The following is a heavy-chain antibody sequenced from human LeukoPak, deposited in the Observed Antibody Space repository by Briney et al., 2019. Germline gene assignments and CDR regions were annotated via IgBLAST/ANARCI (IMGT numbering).Heavy chain of an antibody. V-gene: IGHV3-33*01. CDR2: IWYDGSNK. D-gene: IGHD3-16*01. CDR1: GFTFSSDG. CDR3: ARDLGAQYYFDY. J-gene: IGHJ4*02. Sequence: PGGSLRLSCAASGFTFSSDGMHGVRQAPGKGLEWVAVIWYDGSNKYYTDSVKGRFTISRDNSKNTLYLQMNSLRAEDTAVYYCARDLGAQYYFDYWGQGTLVTVSS.